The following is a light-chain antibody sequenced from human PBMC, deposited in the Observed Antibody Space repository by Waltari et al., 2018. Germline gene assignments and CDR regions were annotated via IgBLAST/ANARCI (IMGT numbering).Light chain of an antibody. V-gene: IGLV2-14*01. J-gene: IGLJ1*01. CDR3: TSYTSRHTLV. CDR2: DVN. Sequence: QSALTQPASVSGSPGQSITIACTRSSLDAGGHDFVSWYRQHPGKAPKVLIFDVNNRPSGVSDLVAGSKSGNAASLTISGLQAEDEGDYYCTSYTSRHTLVFGGGTKVTVL. CDR1: SLDAGGHDF.